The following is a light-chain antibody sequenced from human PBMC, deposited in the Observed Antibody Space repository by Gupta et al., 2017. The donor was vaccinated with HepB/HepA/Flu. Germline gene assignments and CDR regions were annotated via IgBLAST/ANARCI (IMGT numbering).Light chain of an antibody. V-gene: IGKV2-28*01. J-gene: IGKJ1*01. CDR1: QSLLHSNGYNY. Sequence: IVMTQSPLSLPVTLGEPASISCRSSQSLLHSNGYNYLDWYLQKPGQSPQLLIYLGSNRASGVPDRFSGSGSGTDFTLKISRVEAEDVGVYYCMQALQTPWTFGQGTKVEIK. CDR2: LGS. CDR3: MQALQTPWT.